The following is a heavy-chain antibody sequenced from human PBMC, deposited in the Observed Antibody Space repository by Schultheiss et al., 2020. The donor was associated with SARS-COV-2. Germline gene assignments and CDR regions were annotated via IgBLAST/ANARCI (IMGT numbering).Heavy chain of an antibody. CDR3: ARGGPRAVAPMDV. V-gene: IGHV3-48*03. J-gene: IGHJ6*02. Sequence: GGSLRLSCAASGFTFSSYDMNWVRQGPGKGLEWVSDITRSGLDIHYADSVKGRFTISRDNAKNSMYLQMNSLRAEDTAVYYCARGGPRAVAPMDVWGQGTTVTVSS. D-gene: IGHD6-19*01. CDR1: GFTFSSYD. CDR2: ITRSGLDI.